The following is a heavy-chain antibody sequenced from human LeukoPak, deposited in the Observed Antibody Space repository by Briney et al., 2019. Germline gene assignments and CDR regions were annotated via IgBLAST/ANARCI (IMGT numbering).Heavy chain of an antibody. Sequence: SVKVSCKGSGGTFSSYAISWVRQAPGQGLEWMGGIIPIFGTANYAQKFQGRVTITADESTSTAYMELSSLRSEDTAVYYCARNPAHCSGGSCYWGFDYWGQGTLVTVSS. CDR2: IIPIFGTA. V-gene: IGHV1-69*01. D-gene: IGHD2-15*01. J-gene: IGHJ4*02. CDR1: GGTFSSYA. CDR3: ARNPAHCSGGSCYWGFDY.